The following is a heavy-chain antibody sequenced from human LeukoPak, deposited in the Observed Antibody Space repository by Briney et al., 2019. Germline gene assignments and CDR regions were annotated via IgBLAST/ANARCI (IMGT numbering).Heavy chain of an antibody. CDR2: ISGSGGST. J-gene: IGHJ3*02. CDR3: AKDSLRFGELPDAFDI. Sequence: GGSLRLSCAASGFTFYSYAMSWVRQAPGKGLEWVSAISGSGGSTYYADSVKGRFTISRDNSKNTLYLQMNSLRAEDTAVYYCAKDSLRFGELPDAFDIWGQGTMVTVSS. V-gene: IGHV3-23*01. CDR1: GFTFYSYA. D-gene: IGHD3-10*01.